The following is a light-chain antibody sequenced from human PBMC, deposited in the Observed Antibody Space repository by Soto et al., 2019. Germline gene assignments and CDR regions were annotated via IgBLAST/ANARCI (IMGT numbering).Light chain of an antibody. Sequence: QSVLTQPPSVSGAPGQRVTISCTGTSSNIGAGYEVHWYHQLPGTAPKLLVSGNDNRPSGVPDRLSASKSGTSGSLAITGLQAEDEGQSYCQSYDRGLTAYVFGTGTKLTVL. CDR3: QSYDRGLTAYV. V-gene: IGLV1-40*01. CDR1: SSNIGAGYE. J-gene: IGLJ1*01. CDR2: GND.